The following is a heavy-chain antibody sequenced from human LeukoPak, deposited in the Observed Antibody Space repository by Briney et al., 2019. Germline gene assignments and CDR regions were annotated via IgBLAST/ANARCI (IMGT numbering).Heavy chain of an antibody. CDR2: IYHSGST. CDR3: ARLMKGSSGYYPNFDY. J-gene: IGHJ4*02. D-gene: IGHD3-22*01. V-gene: IGHV4-38-2*02. CDR1: GYSISSGYY. Sequence: SETLSLTCTVSGYSISSGYYWGWIRPPPGKGLEWIGSIYHSGSTYYNPSLKSRVTISVDTSKNQFSLKLSSVTAADTAVYYCARLMKGSSGYYPNFDYWGQGALVTVSS.